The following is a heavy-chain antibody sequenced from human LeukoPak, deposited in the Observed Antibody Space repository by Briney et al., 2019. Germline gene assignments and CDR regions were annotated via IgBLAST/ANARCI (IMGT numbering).Heavy chain of an antibody. J-gene: IGHJ4*02. CDR3: AKDPDYVGNHPAGTFDY. CDR1: GFTFSSYG. D-gene: IGHD4-23*01. V-gene: IGHV3-33*06. Sequence: PGGSLRLSCAASGFTFSSYGMHWVRQAPGKGLEWVAVVWYDGSNKYYADSVKGRFTISRDNSKNTLYLQMNSLRAEDTAVYYCAKDPDYVGNHPAGTFDYWGQGTLVTVSS. CDR2: VWYDGSNK.